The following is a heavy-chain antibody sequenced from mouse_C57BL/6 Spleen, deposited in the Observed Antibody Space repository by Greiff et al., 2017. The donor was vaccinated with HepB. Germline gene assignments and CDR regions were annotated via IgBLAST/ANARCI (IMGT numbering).Heavy chain of an antibody. J-gene: IGHJ1*03. CDR3: ARGLYWYFDV. Sequence: VQLQQSGGGLVKPGGSLKLSCAASGFTFSDYGMHWVRQAPEKGLEWVAYISSGSSTIYYADTVKGRFTISRDNAKNTLFLQMTSLRAEDTAMYYCARGLYWYFDVWGTGTTVTVSS. CDR2: ISSGSSTI. V-gene: IGHV5-17*01. CDR1: GFTFSDYG.